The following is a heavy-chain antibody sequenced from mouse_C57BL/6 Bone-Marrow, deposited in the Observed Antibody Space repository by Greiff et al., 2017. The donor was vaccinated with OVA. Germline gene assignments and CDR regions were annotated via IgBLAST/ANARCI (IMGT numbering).Heavy chain of an antibody. V-gene: IGHV1-81*01. Sequence: VQLQQSGAELARPGASVKLSCKASGYTFTSYGISWVKQRTGQGLEWIGEIYPRSGNTYYNEKFKGKATLTADKSSSTAYMELRSLTSEDSAVDFCARGDDGYYYAMDYWGQGTSVTVSS. CDR3: ARGDDGYYYAMDY. J-gene: IGHJ4*01. CDR1: GYTFTSYG. D-gene: IGHD2-3*01. CDR2: IYPRSGNT.